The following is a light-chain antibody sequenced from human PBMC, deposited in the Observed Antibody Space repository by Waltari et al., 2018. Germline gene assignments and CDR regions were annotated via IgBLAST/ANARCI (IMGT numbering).Light chain of an antibody. CDR2: GAS. V-gene: IGKV1-39*01. CDR3: QQSFSSPWT. CDR1: QNIRTY. Sequence: DIQMTQSPSSLSASVGDTVTVTCRASQNIRTYLNWYQQKTAKAPKLLIYGASTLQRGVPARFRGSASGTEFTLTVTNLRPDDFATYFCQQSFSSPWTFGQGTTVNI. J-gene: IGKJ1*01.